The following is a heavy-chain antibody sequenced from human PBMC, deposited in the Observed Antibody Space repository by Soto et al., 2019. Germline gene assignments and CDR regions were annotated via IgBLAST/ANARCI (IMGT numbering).Heavy chain of an antibody. CDR3: ARGVAGPLHWFDP. J-gene: IGHJ5*02. CDR1: GYTFTSYA. Sequence: QVQLVQSGAEVKKPGASVKVSCKASGYTFTSYAMHWVRQSPGQRLEWMGWINAGNGNTKYSQKFQGRVTHTRDTSASTAYMELSSLRSEDTTVYYCARGVAGPLHWFDPWGNGTLGSVSS. V-gene: IGHV1-3*01. D-gene: IGHD6-19*01. CDR2: INAGNGNT.